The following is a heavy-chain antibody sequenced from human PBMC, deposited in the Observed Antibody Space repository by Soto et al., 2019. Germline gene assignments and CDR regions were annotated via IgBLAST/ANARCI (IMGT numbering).Heavy chain of an antibody. CDR2: IHHNGNT. Sequence: QVQLQESGPGLVKPSGTLSLTCTVSGDSISSLNWWSWVRQPPGKGLEWLGQIHHNGNTDYNSSLKSRVTISIDKSKNQFSLNLNSGTVADTAVYYCVRVPNYWGQGTLVTVSS. CDR1: GDSISSLNW. J-gene: IGHJ4*02. CDR3: VRVPNY. V-gene: IGHV4-4*02.